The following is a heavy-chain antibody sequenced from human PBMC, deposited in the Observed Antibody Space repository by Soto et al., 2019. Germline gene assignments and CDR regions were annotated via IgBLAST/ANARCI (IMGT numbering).Heavy chain of an antibody. CDR2: IIPIFGTA. D-gene: IGHD3-3*01. Sequence: QVQLVQSGAEVKKPGSSVKVSCKASGGTFSSYAISWVRQAPGQGLEWMGGIIPIFGTANYAQKFQGRVTITADESTSTANMELSSLRSEDTAVYYCAGYYDFWSGYYNVGYYYGMDVWGQGTTVTVSS. CDR3: AGYYDFWSGYYNVGYYYGMDV. CDR1: GGTFSSYA. V-gene: IGHV1-69*01. J-gene: IGHJ6*02.